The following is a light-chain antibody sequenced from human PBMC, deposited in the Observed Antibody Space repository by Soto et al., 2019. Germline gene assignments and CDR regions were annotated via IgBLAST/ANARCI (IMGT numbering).Light chain of an antibody. J-gene: IGKJ2*01. CDR2: AAS. CDR3: HLVNTSPHP. Sequence: DIQLTQSPSFLSASVGDRVTITCRASQGISSSLAWFQQKPGKAPKLLIYAASTLQSRVPSRFSGSGSGTDFTLTINSLQPEDFATYYCHLVNTSPHPFGQGTKLEIK. V-gene: IGKV1-9*01. CDR1: QGISSS.